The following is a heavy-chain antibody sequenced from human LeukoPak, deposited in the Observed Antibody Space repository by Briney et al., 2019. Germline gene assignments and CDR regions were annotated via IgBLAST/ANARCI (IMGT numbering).Heavy chain of an antibody. Sequence: PSETLSLACTVSGYSISSGFYWGWIRQPPGKGLEWIGSISHSGSTYYNLSLKSRVTISVDTSKNQFSLNLSSVTAADAAVYYCARDKTAIAPDYYYYYYYMDVWGKGTTVTISS. CDR3: ARDKTAIAPDYYYYYYYMDV. V-gene: IGHV4-38-2*02. CDR1: GYSISSGFY. J-gene: IGHJ6*03. D-gene: IGHD2-21*02. CDR2: ISHSGST.